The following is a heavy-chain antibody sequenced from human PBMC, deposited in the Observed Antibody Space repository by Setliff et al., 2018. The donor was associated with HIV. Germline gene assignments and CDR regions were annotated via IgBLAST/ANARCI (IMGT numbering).Heavy chain of an antibody. D-gene: IGHD6-6*01. Sequence: ASVKVSCKASGYTFTSYYMHWVRQAPGQGLEWMGIINPSSGSTTYAQKFQGRVTMTRVTSTSTVYMELSSLRSEDTAVYYCARDSAPSSSASYFQHWGQGTPVTVSS. V-gene: IGHV1-46*01. CDR3: ARDSAPSSSASYFQH. J-gene: IGHJ1*01. CDR1: GYTFTSYY. CDR2: INPSSGST.